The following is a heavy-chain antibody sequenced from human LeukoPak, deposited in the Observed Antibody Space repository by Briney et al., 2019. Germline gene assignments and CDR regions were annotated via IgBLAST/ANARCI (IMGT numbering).Heavy chain of an antibody. CDR2: VNPNSGGT. V-gene: IGHV1-2*02. CDR1: GYTFTGYY. Sequence: GASVKVSCKASGYTFTGYYMHWVRQAPGQGLEWMGWVNPNSGGTNYAQKFQGRVTMTRDTSISTAYMELSRLRSDDTAVYYCARVDTVTTTGGPYFDYWGQGTLVTVSS. D-gene: IGHD4-17*01. CDR3: ARVDTVTTTGGPYFDY. J-gene: IGHJ4*02.